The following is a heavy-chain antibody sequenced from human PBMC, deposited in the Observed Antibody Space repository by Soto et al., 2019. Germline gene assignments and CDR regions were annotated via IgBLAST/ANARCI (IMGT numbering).Heavy chain of an antibody. Sequence: EAQLVESGGGLVQPGGSLRLSCAASGFTFSNYWMHWVRQAPGKGLVWVSRVNSDGSTTYYADSVKGRFTISRDNAKNTLHLQMNSLGAEDTAVYYCASNYAYAEGYYYYGIDVWGQGTTVTVSS. J-gene: IGHJ6*02. D-gene: IGHD3-16*01. CDR1: GFTFSNYW. CDR2: VNSDGSTT. CDR3: ASNYAYAEGYYYYGIDV. V-gene: IGHV3-74*01.